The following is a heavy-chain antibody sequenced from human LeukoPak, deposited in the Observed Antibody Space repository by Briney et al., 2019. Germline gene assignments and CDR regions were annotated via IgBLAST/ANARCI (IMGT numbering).Heavy chain of an antibody. D-gene: IGHD6-13*01. CDR2: IKQDGSEK. J-gene: IGHJ3*02. CDR1: GFTFSSYW. CDR3: ARDLRVRGIAAAGTRGAFDI. V-gene: IGHV3-7*01. Sequence: GGSLRLSCAASGFTFSSYWMSWVRQAPGKGLEWVANIKQDGSEKYYVDSVKGRFTISRDNAKNSLYLQMNSLRAEDTAVYYCARDLRVRGIAAAGTRGAFDIWGQGTMVTVSS.